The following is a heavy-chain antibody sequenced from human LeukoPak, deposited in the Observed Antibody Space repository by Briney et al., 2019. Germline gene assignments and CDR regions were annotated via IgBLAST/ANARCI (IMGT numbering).Heavy chain of an antibody. CDR1: GFTFSTYA. D-gene: IGHD6-19*01. CDR2: ISGSGGST. J-gene: IGHJ4*02. V-gene: IGHV3-23*01. Sequence: GGSLRLSCAASGFTFSTYAMSWVRQAPGKGLEWVSAISGSGGSTYYADSVKGRFTISRDNSKNTLYLQMSSLRAEDTAVYYCAKVKSSGWSYFDDWGQGTLVTVSS. CDR3: AKVKSSGWSYFDD.